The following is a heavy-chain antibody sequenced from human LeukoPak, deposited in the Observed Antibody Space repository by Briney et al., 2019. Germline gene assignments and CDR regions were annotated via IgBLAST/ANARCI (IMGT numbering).Heavy chain of an antibody. J-gene: IGHJ3*02. Sequence: GASVKVSCKASGNTFTGYYMHWVRQAPGQGLEWMGRINPNSGGTNYAQRFQGRVTMTRDTSISTAYMELSRLRSDDTAVYYCAGFGVVIQDAFDIWGQGTLVTVSS. CDR2: INPNSGGT. CDR1: GNTFTGYY. D-gene: IGHD3-3*01. V-gene: IGHV1-2*06. CDR3: AGFGVVIQDAFDI.